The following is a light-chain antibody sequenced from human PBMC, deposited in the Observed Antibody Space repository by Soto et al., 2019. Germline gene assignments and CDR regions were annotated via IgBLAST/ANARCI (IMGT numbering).Light chain of an antibody. CDR1: SSDIGGYNY. J-gene: IGLJ2*01. CDR2: DVR. CDR3: SSYTSSSTVI. Sequence: QSALTQPASVSGSPGQSITISCTGTSSDIGGYNYISWYQQLPGKAPKFIIYDVRNRPSGASNRFSGSRSGNTASLTISGLQAEDEADYYCSSYTSSSTVIFGGGTQLTVL. V-gene: IGLV2-14*01.